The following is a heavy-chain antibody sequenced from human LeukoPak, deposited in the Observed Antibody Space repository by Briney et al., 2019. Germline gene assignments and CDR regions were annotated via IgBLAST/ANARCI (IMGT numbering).Heavy chain of an antibody. Sequence: GGSLRLSCAASGFTFSTYGMHWVRQAPGKGLEWVTFIRYDGNNKYYADSVKGRFTISRDNSKNTLYLQMNSLRAGDTAIYYCAKDAEPLGYCSGGNCFPNWFDPWGQGTLVTVSS. J-gene: IGHJ5*02. CDR1: GFTFSTYG. D-gene: IGHD2-15*01. V-gene: IGHV3-30*02. CDR3: AKDAEPLGYCSGGNCFPNWFDP. CDR2: IRYDGNNK.